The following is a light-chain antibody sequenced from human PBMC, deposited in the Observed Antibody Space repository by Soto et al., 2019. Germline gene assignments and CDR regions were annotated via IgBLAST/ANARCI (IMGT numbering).Light chain of an antibody. V-gene: IGLV2-8*01. Sequence: QSVLTQPPSASGSPGQSVTISCTGTKNDIGVYDFVSWYQHHPGKAPRLIIYEVVQRPSGVPDRFSGSKSGNTASLTVSGPKAGDGVDYFCKSYAATNPFVFGSGTKLP. CDR1: KNDIGVYDF. CDR3: KSYAATNPFV. CDR2: EVV. J-gene: IGLJ1*01.